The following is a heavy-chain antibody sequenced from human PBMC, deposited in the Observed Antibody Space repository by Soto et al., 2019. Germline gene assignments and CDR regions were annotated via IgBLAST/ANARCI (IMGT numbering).Heavy chain of an antibody. CDR1: GGSISSYY. Sequence: SETLSLTCTVSGGSISSYYWSWIRQPAGKGLEWIGRIYTSGSTNYNPSLKSRVTMSVDTSKNQFSLKLSSVTAADTAVYYCAGGATTSSAASYWGQGTLVTVSS. CDR2: IYTSGST. D-gene: IGHD1-26*01. V-gene: IGHV4-4*07. CDR3: AGGATTSSAASY. J-gene: IGHJ4*02.